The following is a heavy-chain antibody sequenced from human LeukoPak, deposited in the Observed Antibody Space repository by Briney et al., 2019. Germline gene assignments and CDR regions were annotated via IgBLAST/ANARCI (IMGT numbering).Heavy chain of an antibody. CDR1: GFTFSSYA. J-gene: IGHJ4*02. Sequence: PGGSLRLSCAASGFTFSSYAMHWVRQAPGKGLEWVAVISYDGSNKYYADSVKGRFTISRDNSKNTLYLQMNSLRGEDTAVYYCARGPRPFGSGSYYSFDYWGQGTLVTVSS. CDR3: ARGPRPFGSGSYYSFDY. CDR2: ISYDGSNK. V-gene: IGHV3-30-3*01. D-gene: IGHD3-10*01.